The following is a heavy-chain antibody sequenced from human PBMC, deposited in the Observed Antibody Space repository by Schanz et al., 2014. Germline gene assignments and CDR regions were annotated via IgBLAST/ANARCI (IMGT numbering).Heavy chain of an antibody. CDR3: ARVQDDIVTGSEYYYGMDV. D-gene: IGHD3-9*01. J-gene: IGHJ6*02. V-gene: IGHV1-18*01. CDR2: ISPYNGNT. Sequence: GPEVKKPGASVKVSCKASGYTFTSYGISWVRQAPGQGLEWMGWISPYNGNTNYAQKLQGRVTMTADTSTSTAYMELRSLRSDDTAVYYCARVQDDIVTGSEYYYGMDVWGQGTTVTVSS. CDR1: GYTFTSYG.